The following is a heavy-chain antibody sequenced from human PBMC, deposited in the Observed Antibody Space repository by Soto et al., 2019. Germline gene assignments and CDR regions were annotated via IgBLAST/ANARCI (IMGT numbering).Heavy chain of an antibody. CDR2: ISYDGSNK. CDR3: AKGLAYCGGDCYSHFDL. Sequence: PGGSLRLSCAASGFTFSSYGMHWVRQAPGKGLEWVAVISYDGSNKYYAGSVKGRFTISRDNSKNTLYLQMNSLRAEDTAVYYCAKGLAYCGGDCYSHFDLWGRGTLVTVS. J-gene: IGHJ2*01. CDR1: GFTFSSYG. D-gene: IGHD2-21*02. V-gene: IGHV3-30*18.